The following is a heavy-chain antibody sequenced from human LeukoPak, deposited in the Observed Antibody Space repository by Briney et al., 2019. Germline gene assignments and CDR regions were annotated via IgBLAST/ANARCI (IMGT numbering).Heavy chain of an antibody. CDR2: VSRNTNAI. CDR1: GFTLFSND. Sequence: GGSPRLSCTASGFTLFSNDMNWVRQPPGKGLEWLAHVSRNTNAIYFADSVKGRFTISRDNAKNSLYLQMNSLRAEDTAIYYCVKDAAYAFDIWGQGTMVTVSS. D-gene: IGHD6-13*01. V-gene: IGHV3-48*01. CDR3: VKDAAYAFDI. J-gene: IGHJ3*02.